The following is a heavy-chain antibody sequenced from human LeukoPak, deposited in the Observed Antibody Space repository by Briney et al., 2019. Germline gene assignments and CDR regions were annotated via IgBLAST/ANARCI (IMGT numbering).Heavy chain of an antibody. J-gene: IGHJ4*02. D-gene: IGHD2-21*01. Sequence: GGSLRLSCAASGFTFSSYSLNWVRQAPGKGLEWVSSISSSSSFIYYADSVKGRFTISRDNAKKSLYLQMNSLRAEDTAVYYWARDSPNEGILWWSIDYWGQGTLVTVSS. CDR2: ISSSSSFI. CDR1: GFTFSSYS. V-gene: IGHV3-21*01. CDR3: ARDSPNEGILWWSIDY.